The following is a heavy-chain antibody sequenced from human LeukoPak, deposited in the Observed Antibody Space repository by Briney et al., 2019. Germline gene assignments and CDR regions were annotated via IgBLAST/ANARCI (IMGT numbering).Heavy chain of an antibody. D-gene: IGHD3-10*01. CDR2: ISDSGGST. Sequence: PGGSLRLSCAASGFTFSNYAMSWVRQAPGKGLEWVSSISDSGGSTFYADSVKGRFTISRDNAKNSLYLQMNSLRAEDTAVYYCARGSSHYGSGNWPYYFDYWGQGTLVTVSS. J-gene: IGHJ4*02. CDR1: GFTFSNYA. CDR3: ARGSSHYGSGNWPYYFDY. V-gene: IGHV3-23*01.